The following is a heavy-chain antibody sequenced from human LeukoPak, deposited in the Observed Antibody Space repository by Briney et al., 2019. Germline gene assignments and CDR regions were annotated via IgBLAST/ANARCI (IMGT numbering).Heavy chain of an antibody. CDR3: ASGGSGYFYED. Sequence: PGGSLRLSCAASGFTFSSYEMNWVRQAPGKGLEWVSYIGSSGSSMYADSVKGRFTISRDNAKNSLYLRMNSLRVEDTAVYYCASGGSGYFYEDWGQGTLVTVSS. V-gene: IGHV3-48*03. CDR2: IGSSGSSM. D-gene: IGHD3-22*01. J-gene: IGHJ4*02. CDR1: GFTFSSYE.